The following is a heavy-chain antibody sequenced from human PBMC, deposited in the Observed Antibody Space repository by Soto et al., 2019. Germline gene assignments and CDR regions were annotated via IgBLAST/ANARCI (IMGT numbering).Heavy chain of an antibody. D-gene: IGHD2-15*01. V-gene: IGHV4-4*02. CDR3: ATLPPRIVVVMTDLPT. CDR1: GASISSTYW. CDR2: IYHTGTT. J-gene: IGHJ5*02. Sequence: QLRESGPGLVKPSGTLSLTCFVSGASISSTYWWSWVRQTPGKRLEWIGQIYHTGTTSYNPSLNNRATIPXDKSNNQFSLRLTSMTAADTAVYYCATLPPRIVVVMTDLPTWGQGTLVTVSS.